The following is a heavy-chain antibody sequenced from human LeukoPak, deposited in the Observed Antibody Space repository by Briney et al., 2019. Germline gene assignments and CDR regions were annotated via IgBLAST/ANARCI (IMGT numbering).Heavy chain of an antibody. V-gene: IGHV1-24*01. CDR2: FDPEDGET. CDR1: GYTLTELS. J-gene: IGHJ6*02. Sequence: ASVKVSCKVSGYTLTELSMHWVRQAPGKGLEWMGGFDPEDGETIYAQKFQGRVTMTEDTSTDTAYMELSSLRSEGTAVYYCARDFPDIVVVPAAHSRYYYGMDVWGQGTTVTVSS. CDR3: ARDFPDIVVVPAAHSRYYYGMDV. D-gene: IGHD2-2*01.